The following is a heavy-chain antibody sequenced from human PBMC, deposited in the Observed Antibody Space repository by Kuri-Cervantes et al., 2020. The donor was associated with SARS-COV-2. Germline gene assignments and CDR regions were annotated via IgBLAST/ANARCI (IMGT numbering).Heavy chain of an antibody. Sequence: ASVKVSCKASGYTFTGYYMHWVRQAPGQGLERMGWINPNSGGTNYAQKLQGRVTMTTDTSTSTAYMELRSLRSDDTAVYYCARGGYDFWSGYYSDYYYYMDVWGKGTTVTVSS. J-gene: IGHJ6*03. V-gene: IGHV1-2*02. D-gene: IGHD3-3*01. CDR2: INPNSGGT. CDR1: GYTFTGYY. CDR3: ARGGYDFWSGYYSDYYYYMDV.